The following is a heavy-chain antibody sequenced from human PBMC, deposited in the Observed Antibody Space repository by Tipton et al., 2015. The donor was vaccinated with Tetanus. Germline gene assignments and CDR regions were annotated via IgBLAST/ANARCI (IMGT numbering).Heavy chain of an antibody. V-gene: IGHV4-4*02. CDR2: ISHNGST. Sequence: TLSLTCAVSGGSISSNYWWSWVRQSPGTGLEWIGEISHNGSTNYNPSLKSRVTISVDKSKNQVSLKLSSVTAADTAVYYCVRGRGLGAYSFGFEYWGQGALVTVSS. J-gene: IGHJ4*02. D-gene: IGHD5-12*01. CDR1: GGSISSNYW. CDR3: VRGRGLGAYSFGFEY.